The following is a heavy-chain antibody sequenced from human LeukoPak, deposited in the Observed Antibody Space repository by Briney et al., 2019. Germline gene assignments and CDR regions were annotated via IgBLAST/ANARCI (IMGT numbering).Heavy chain of an antibody. CDR3: TRSVVTTADFDY. Sequence: GRSLRLSCAASGFTFSSYAMHWVRQAPGKGLEWVAVISYDGSNKYYADSVKGRFTISRDNSKSTLYLHLNIPRPEDTAVYYCTRSVVTTADFDYWAREPWSPSLQ. D-gene: IGHD2-21*02. J-gene: IGHJ4*02. V-gene: IGHV3-30-3*01. CDR2: ISYDGSNK. CDR1: GFTFSSYA.